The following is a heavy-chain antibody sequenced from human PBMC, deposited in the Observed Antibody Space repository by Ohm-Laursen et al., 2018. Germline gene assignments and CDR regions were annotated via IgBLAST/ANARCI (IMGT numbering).Heavy chain of an antibody. V-gene: IGHV3-7*01. J-gene: IGHJ4*02. CDR2: IKEDGSET. CDR1: GFTFSSYW. CDR3: ASTYLGY. Sequence: SLRLSCAASGFTFSSYWMSWVRQTPGKGLEWLANIKEDGSETYYVDSVKGRFTISRDNAKNSLYLQMNSLRADDTAVYYCASTYLGYWGQGTLVTVSS.